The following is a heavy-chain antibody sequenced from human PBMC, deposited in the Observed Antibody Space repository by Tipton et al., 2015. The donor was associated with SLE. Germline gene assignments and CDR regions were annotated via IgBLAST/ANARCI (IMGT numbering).Heavy chain of an antibody. V-gene: IGHV3-23*01. D-gene: IGHD2-2*01. CDR1: GFTFSSYA. CDR2: ISGSGGNT. CDR3: AREQVEVPAPIAYYYYYMDV. Sequence: GSLRLSCAASGFTFSSYAVSWVRQAPGRGLEWVSGISGSGGNTFYADSVKGRFTISRDRSKNTVHLQMNSLRAEDTAVYFCAREQVEVPAPIAYYYYYMDVWGKGTTVTVSS. J-gene: IGHJ6*03.